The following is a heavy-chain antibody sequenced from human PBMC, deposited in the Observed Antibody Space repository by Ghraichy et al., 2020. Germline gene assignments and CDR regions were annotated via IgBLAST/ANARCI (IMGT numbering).Heavy chain of an antibody. CDR1: GFTFSTFA. V-gene: IGHV3-30*03. CDR3: ATSGKMSDFDY. Sequence: GGSLRLSCLGSGFTFSTFALHWVRQALGKGLEWVALSSYDGIKKTYADSVQGRFTIARDNSKNRLYLQMNSLRPDDTAVYYCATSGKMSDFDYWGQGTLVTVSS. J-gene: IGHJ4*02. CDR2: SSYDGIKK. D-gene: IGHD1-14*01.